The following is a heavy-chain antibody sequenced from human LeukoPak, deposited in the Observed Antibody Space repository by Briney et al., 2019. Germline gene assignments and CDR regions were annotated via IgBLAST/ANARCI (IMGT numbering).Heavy chain of an antibody. D-gene: IGHD1-20*01. CDR2: IYYSGST. J-gene: IGHJ5*02. V-gene: IGHV4-59*08. CDR3: ARLVTGATNWFDP. CDR1: GGSISSYY. Sequence: SETLSLTCSVSGGSISSYYWTWIRQPPGKRLEWIGYIYYSGSTNYNPSLKSRVTISVDTSKNQFSLKLNSVTAADTAMYYCARLVTGATNWFDPWGQGTLVTVSS.